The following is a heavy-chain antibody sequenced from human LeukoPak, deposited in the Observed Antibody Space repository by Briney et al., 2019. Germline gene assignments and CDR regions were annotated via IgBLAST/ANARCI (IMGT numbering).Heavy chain of an antibody. CDR1: GLTISGFF. D-gene: IGHD6-19*01. V-gene: IGHV3-7*01. Sequence: PGGSLRLSCAASGLTISGFFMTWVRQAPGKGLEWVANIKEDGSEKYYVDSVRGRFTISRDNAKNSLYLQMNNLRAEDTAVYYCARPFGNGWFLRDYWGRGTLVTVSS. CDR3: ARPFGNGWFLRDY. CDR2: IKEDGSEK. J-gene: IGHJ4*02.